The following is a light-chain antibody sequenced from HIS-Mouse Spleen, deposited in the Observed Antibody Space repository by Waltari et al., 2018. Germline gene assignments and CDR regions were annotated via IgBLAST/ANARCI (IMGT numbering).Light chain of an antibody. Sequence: QSALTQPASVSGSPGQSITISYTGTSSDVGRYNLVSWYQQHPGKAPKLMIYEGSKRPSGVSNRFSGSKSGNTASLTISGLQAEDEADYYCCSYAGSSTFVVVFGGGTKLTVL. J-gene: IGLJ2*01. CDR3: CSYAGSSTFVVV. CDR1: SSDVGRYNL. CDR2: EGS. V-gene: IGLV2-23*03.